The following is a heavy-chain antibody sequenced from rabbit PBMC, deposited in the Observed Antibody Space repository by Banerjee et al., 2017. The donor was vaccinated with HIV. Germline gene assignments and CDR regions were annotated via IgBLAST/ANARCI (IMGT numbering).Heavy chain of an antibody. CDR1: GFSFSSIYW. CDR2: IDAGSSGST. D-gene: IGHD4-1*01. V-gene: IGHV1S40*01. CDR3: ARTDYSGTYGFAFNL. J-gene: IGHJ4*01. Sequence: QSLEESGGDLVKPGASLTLTCTASGFSFSSIYWICWVRQAPGKGLEWIACIDAGSSGSTYYASWAKGRFTISKTSSTTVTLQMTSLTAADTATYFCARTDYSGTYGFAFNLWGPGTLVTVS.